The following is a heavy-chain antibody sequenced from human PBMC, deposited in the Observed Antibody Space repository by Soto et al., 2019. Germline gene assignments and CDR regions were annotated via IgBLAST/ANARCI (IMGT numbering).Heavy chain of an antibody. Sequence: QVQLQQWGAGLLKPSETLSLTCAVYGGSFSGYYWSWIRQPPGKGLEWIGEINHSGSTNYNPSLKSRVTISVDTSKNQFSLKLSSVTAADTAVYYCARVADYGGNSVLDYWGQGTLVTVSS. CDR1: GGSFSGYY. V-gene: IGHV4-34*01. J-gene: IGHJ4*02. CDR2: INHSGST. D-gene: IGHD4-17*01. CDR3: ARVADYGGNSVLDY.